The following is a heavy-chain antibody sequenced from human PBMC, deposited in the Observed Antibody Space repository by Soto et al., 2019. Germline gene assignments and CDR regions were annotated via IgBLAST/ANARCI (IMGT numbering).Heavy chain of an antibody. CDR3: AKYLLAVAGYLHGMNV. CDR2: ISHDGSNK. CDR1: GFTFSSYG. V-gene: IGHV3-30*18. D-gene: IGHD6-19*01. Sequence: QVQLVESGGGVVQPGRSLRLSCAASGFTFSSYGKHWVRQAAGKELEWVAVISHDGSNKYFADSVKGRFTISRDNSQNTLYLQMNSLRAEDTAVYYCAKYLLAVAGYLHGMNVLGQGTTVTVSS. J-gene: IGHJ6*02.